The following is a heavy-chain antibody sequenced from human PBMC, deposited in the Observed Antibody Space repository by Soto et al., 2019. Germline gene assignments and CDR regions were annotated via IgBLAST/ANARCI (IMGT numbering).Heavy chain of an antibody. D-gene: IGHD1-20*01. CDR3: ARSIRGPRRFNGMDV. V-gene: IGHV2-70*13. Sequence: SGPTLVNPTETLTLTCTFSGFSLTSPGMCVSWIRQSPGKALEWLALIERDDDDKYYSTSLKTRLTISKDTRKNQVVLTMANMEPADTATYYCARSIRGPRRFNGMDVWGQGNPGHRLL. J-gene: IGHJ6*02. CDR2: IERDDDDK. CDR1: GFSLTSPGMC.